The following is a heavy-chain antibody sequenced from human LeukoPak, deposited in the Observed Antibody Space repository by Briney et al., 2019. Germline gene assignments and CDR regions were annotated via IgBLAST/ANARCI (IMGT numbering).Heavy chain of an antibody. CDR1: GFTVSSNY. J-gene: IGHJ3*02. CDR3: AKDDYYGSGSYWGAFDI. Sequence: GGSLRLSCAASGFTVSSNYMSWVRQAPGKGLEWVSVIYSGGSTYYADSVKGRFTISRDNAKNSLYLQMNSLRAEDTAMYYCAKDDYYGSGSYWGAFDIWGQGTMVTVSS. D-gene: IGHD3-10*01. CDR2: IYSGGST. V-gene: IGHV3-66*01.